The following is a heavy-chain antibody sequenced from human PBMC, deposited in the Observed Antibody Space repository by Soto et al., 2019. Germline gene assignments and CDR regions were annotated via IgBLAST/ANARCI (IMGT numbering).Heavy chain of an antibody. CDR3: ARERYSSGWYFNWFDP. CDR1: GGSISSGGYY. J-gene: IGHJ5*02. CDR2: IYYSGST. Sequence: QVQLQESGPGLVKPSQTLSLTCTVSGGSISSGGYYWSWIRPHPGKGLEWIGYIYYSGSTYYNASLKSRVTISVDTSKNQFSLKLSSVTAADTAVYYCARERYSSGWYFNWFDPWGQGTLVTVSS. V-gene: IGHV4-31*03. D-gene: IGHD6-19*01.